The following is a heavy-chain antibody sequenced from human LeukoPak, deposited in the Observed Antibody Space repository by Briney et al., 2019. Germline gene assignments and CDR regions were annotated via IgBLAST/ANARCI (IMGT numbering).Heavy chain of an antibody. CDR3: ARDGSGYQDAFDI. CDR2: IIPILGIA. J-gene: IGHJ3*02. Sequence: GASVKVSCKASGGTFSSYAISWVRQAPGQGLEWMGRIIPILGIANYAQKFQGRVTITADKSTSTAYMELSSPRSEDTAVYYCARDGSGYQDAFDIWGQGTMVTVSS. D-gene: IGHD3-22*01. CDR1: GGTFSSYA. V-gene: IGHV1-69*04.